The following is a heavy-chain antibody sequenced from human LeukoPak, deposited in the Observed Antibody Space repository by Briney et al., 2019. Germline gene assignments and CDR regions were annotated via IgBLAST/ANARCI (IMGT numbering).Heavy chain of an antibody. D-gene: IGHD6-13*01. J-gene: IGHJ4*02. V-gene: IGHV4-59*01. Sequence: SETLSLTCTVSGVSISSYYWSWLRQPPGKGLEWGGYLYYSGSTNYNPSLKSRVTISVDTSKNQFSLKLSSVTAADTAVYYCARDRRRDSSSWYYFDYWGQGSLVTASS. CDR3: ARDRRRDSSSWYYFDY. CDR1: GVSISSYY. CDR2: LYYSGST.